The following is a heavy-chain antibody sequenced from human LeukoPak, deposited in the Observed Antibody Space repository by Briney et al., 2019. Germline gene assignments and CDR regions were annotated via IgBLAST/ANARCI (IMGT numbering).Heavy chain of an antibody. CDR1: GYSFTSYW. CDR2: IYPGDSDT. Sequence: GESLKISCKGSGYSFTSYWIGWVRQMPGKGLEWMGIIYPGDSDTRYSPSFQGQVTISADKSISTAYLQWSSLKASDTAMYYCARHDSSGWYGSAFDIWGQGTMVTVSS. V-gene: IGHV5-51*01. J-gene: IGHJ3*02. D-gene: IGHD6-19*01. CDR3: ARHDSSGWYGSAFDI.